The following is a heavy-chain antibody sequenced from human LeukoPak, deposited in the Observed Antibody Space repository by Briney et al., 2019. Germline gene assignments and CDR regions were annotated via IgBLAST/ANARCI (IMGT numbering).Heavy chain of an antibody. D-gene: IGHD3-9*01. CDR3: ARGYYDILTGYLGAFDI. J-gene: IGHJ3*02. CDR2: IYHSGST. CDR1: GYSISSGYY. V-gene: IGHV4-38-2*02. Sequence: SETLSLTCTVSGYSISSGYYWGWIRQPPGKGLEWIGYIYHSGSTDYNSSLKSRVTISEDTSKKQFSLKVSSVTAADTAVYYCARGYYDILTGYLGAFDIWGQGTMVTVSS.